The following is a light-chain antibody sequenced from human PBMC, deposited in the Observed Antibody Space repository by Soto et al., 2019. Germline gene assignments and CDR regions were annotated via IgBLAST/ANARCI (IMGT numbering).Light chain of an antibody. J-gene: IGKJ4*01. V-gene: IGKV1-39*01. Sequence: DIQMTQSPSSLSASVGDRVTITCRASQSISSYLNWYQQKPGKAPTLLIYAASSLQSGVPSRFSGSGSGTDFTLTTSSLQPEDFATYYCQQSYSTLGVFGGGTKVEIK. CDR1: QSISSY. CDR3: QQSYSTLGV. CDR2: AAS.